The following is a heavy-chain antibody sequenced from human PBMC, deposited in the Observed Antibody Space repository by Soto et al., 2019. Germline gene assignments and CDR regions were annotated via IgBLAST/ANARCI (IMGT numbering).Heavy chain of an antibody. CDR1: GYTFTSYY. D-gene: IGHD3-3*01. CDR3: ARDLVLSTRRITIFGVVTHYYYGMDV. J-gene: IGHJ6*02. Sequence: GASVKVSCKASGYTFTSYYMHWVRQAPGQGLEWMGIINPSGGSTSYAQKFQGRVTMTRDTSTSTVYMELSSLRSEDTAVYYCARDLVLSTRRITIFGVVTHYYYGMDVWGQGTTVTVSS. V-gene: IGHV1-46*01. CDR2: INPSGGST.